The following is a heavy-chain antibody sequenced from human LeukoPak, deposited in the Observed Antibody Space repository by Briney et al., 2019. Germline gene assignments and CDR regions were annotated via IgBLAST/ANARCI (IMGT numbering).Heavy chain of an antibody. CDR3: ARGLSDYPSDY. CDR2: IYYSGST. Sequence: TLSLTCAVYGGSFSGYYWSWIRQHPGKGLEWIGYIYYSGSTYYNPSLKSRVTISVDTSKNQFSLKLSSVTAADTAVYYCARGLSDYPSDYWGQGTLVTVSS. D-gene: IGHD4-17*01. CDR1: GGSFSGYY. V-gene: IGHV4-31*11. J-gene: IGHJ4*02.